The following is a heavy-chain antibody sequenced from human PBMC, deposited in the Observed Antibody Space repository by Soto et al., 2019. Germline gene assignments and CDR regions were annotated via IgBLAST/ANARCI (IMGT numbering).Heavy chain of an antibody. CDR2: IYYSGST. D-gene: IGHD5-12*01. J-gene: IGHJ6*02. Sequence: SGPLSLTGTVSGGSVRSGSYYWSWIRQPPGKGLEWIGYIYYSGSTNYNPSLKSRVTISVDTSKNQFSLKLSSVTAADTAVYYCASGRVATSYYYYGMDVWGQGTTVTVSS. CDR3: ASGRVATSYYYYGMDV. V-gene: IGHV4-61*01. CDR1: GGSVRSGSYY.